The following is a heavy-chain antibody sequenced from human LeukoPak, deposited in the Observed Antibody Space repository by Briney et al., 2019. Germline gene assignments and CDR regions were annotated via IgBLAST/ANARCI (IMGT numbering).Heavy chain of an antibody. CDR2: ISAYNGNT. Sequence: ASVKVSCKASGYTFTSYGIIWVRQAPGQGLEWMGWISAYNGNTNYAQKLQGRVTMTTDTSTSTAYMELRSLRSDDTAVYYCARVHYDSSGYDEGGWFDPWGQGTLVTVSS. V-gene: IGHV1-18*01. CDR1: GYTFTSYG. J-gene: IGHJ5*02. D-gene: IGHD3-22*01. CDR3: ARVHYDSSGYDEGGWFDP.